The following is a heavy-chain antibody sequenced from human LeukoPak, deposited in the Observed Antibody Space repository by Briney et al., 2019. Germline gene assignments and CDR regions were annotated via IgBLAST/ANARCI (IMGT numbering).Heavy chain of an antibody. V-gene: IGHV3-64*01. CDR1: GFTFSSYA. CDR2: ISSNGGST. Sequence: GGSLRLSCAASGFTFSSYAMHWVRQAPGKGLEYVSAISSNGGSTYYANSVKGRFTISRDNSKNTLYLQMGSLRAEDMAVYYCAGGGNSYGFLGFEHWGQGTLVTVSS. CDR3: AGGGNSYGFLGFEH. J-gene: IGHJ4*02. D-gene: IGHD5-18*01.